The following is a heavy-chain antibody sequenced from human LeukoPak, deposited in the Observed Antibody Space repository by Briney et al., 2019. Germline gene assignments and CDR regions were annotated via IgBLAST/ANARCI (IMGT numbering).Heavy chain of an antibody. D-gene: IGHD6-13*01. CDR2: IIPILGIA. CDR3: ARAVSGSWYGGFDY. CDR1: GGTFSSYA. Sequence: SVKVSCKASGGTFSSYAISWVRQAPGQGLEWMGRIIPILGIANYAQKFQGRVTITADKSTSTAYMELSSLRSEDTAVYYCARAVSGSWYGGFDYWGQGTLVTVSS. J-gene: IGHJ4*02. V-gene: IGHV1-69*04.